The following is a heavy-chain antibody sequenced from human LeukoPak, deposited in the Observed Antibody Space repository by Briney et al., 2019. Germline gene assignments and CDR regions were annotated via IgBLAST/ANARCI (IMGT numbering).Heavy chain of an antibody. CDR1: GYTFTGYY. V-gene: IGHV1-2*02. J-gene: IGHJ4*02. D-gene: IGHD3-22*01. CDR2: INPNSGGT. CDR3: AREGYYDSSGYQV. Sequence: ASVKVSCKASGYTFTGYYMHWVRQAPGQGLEWMGWINPNSGGTNYAQKFQGRVTMTRDTSISTAYMELSRLRSDDTAVYYCAREGYYDSSGYQVWGQGTLVTVSP.